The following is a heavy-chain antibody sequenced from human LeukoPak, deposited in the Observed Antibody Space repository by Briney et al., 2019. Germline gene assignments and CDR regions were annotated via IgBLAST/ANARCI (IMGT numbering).Heavy chain of an antibody. D-gene: IGHD2-21*02. CDR2: ISYDGSNK. CDR3: ARAFCGGDCYPGDFGY. Sequence: GRSLRLSCAASGFTFSSYGMHWVRQAPGKGLEWVAVISYDGSNKYYADSVKGRFTISRDNSKNTLYLQMNSLRAEDTAVYYCARAFCGGDCYPGDFGYWGQGTLVTVSS. J-gene: IGHJ4*02. CDR1: GFTFSSYG. V-gene: IGHV3-30*03.